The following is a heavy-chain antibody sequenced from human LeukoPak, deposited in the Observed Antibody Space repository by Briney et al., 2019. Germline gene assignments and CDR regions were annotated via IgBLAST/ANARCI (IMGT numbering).Heavy chain of an antibody. CDR2: IKQDGNEK. CDR1: GFTFSSYW. V-gene: IGHV3-7*01. CDR3: ARDLGKIGGNSSPFDY. D-gene: IGHD4-23*01. J-gene: IGHJ4*02. Sequence: GGSLRLSCSASGFTFSSYWMSWVRQAPGKGLEWVANIKQDGNEKYYLDSVRGRFTISRDNAKNSLYLQMNSLRAEDTAVYYCARDLGKIGGNSSPFDYWGQGTLVTVSS.